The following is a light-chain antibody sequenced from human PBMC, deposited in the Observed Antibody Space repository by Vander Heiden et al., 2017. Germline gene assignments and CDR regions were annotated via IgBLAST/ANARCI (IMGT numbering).Light chain of an antibody. CDR2: DAS. CDR3: QQYDNLLLT. V-gene: IGKV1-33*01. J-gene: IGKJ4*01. Sequence: DIQMTQSPSSLSASVGDRVTITCQASQDISNYLNWYQQKPGKAPKLLIYDASNLGAGVASRFSGSGSGTDFTFTISSLQPEDIATYYCQQYDNLLLTFGGGTKVEIK. CDR1: QDISNY.